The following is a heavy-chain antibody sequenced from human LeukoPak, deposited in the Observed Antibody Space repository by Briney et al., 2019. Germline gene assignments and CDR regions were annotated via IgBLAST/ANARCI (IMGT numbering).Heavy chain of an antibody. CDR2: IKEDGSEK. CDR1: GFTFTSHW. J-gene: IGHJ4*02. D-gene: IGHD6-13*01. CDR3: ANVYSSSCDY. V-gene: IGHV3-7*01. Sequence: GGSLRLSCAASGFTFTSHWMAWVRRAPGKGLEWVANIKEDGSEKYYLDSMKGRLTISRDNAKKSLYLQMNSLRAEDTAVYYCANVYSSSCDYWSQGTLVTVSS.